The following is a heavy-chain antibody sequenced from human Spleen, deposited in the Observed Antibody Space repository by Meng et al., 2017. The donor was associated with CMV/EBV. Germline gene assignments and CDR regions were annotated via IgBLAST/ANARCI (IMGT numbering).Heavy chain of an antibody. CDR1: GFAFSTYA. CDR2: IYSTGNT. CDR3: ARDRFTMIRGVIYGMDV. D-gene: IGHD3-10*01. Sequence: GESLKISCAASGFAFSTYAMNWVRQAPGKGLEWVSLIYSTGNTYYADSVKGRFNISRDYSKNTLYLQMNSLRAADTAMYYCARDRFTMIRGVIYGMDVWGQGTTVTVSS. J-gene: IGHJ6*02. V-gene: IGHV3-53*01.